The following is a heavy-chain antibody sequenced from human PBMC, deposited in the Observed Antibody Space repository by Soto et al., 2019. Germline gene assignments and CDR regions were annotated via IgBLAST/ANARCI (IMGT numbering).Heavy chain of an antibody. Sequence: EVQLVQSGAEVKKPGESLRISCKGSGYSFTSYWISWVRQMPGKGLEWMGRIDPSDSYTNYSPSFQGHVTISADKSISTAYLQWSSLKASDTAMYYCARQRRQKLAPDDAFDIWGQGTMVTVSS. CDR3: ARQRRQKLAPDDAFDI. V-gene: IGHV5-10-1*01. J-gene: IGHJ3*02. CDR1: GYSFTSYW. CDR2: IDPSDSYT. D-gene: IGHD6-13*01.